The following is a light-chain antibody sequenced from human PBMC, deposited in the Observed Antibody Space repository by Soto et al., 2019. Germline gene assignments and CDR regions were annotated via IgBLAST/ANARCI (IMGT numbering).Light chain of an antibody. Sequence: DIQLTQSPSSVSASVGDRVTITCRASQDIGTWLAWYQQKPGKAPKLLIYVASNLQSGVPSRFSGAGSGTDFNLTITSLQPEDFATSHCQQADSFPFTFGPGTKVDFK. J-gene: IGKJ3*01. CDR2: VAS. V-gene: IGKV1-12*01. CDR3: QQADSFPFT. CDR1: QDIGTW.